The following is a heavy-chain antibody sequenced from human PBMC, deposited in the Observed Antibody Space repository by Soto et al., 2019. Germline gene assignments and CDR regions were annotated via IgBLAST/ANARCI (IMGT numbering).Heavy chain of an antibody. J-gene: IGHJ4*02. V-gene: IGHV3-23*01. CDR1: GLTFGSRA. CDR3: SEGLDGSHPGSRIFGL. D-gene: IGHD3-3*01. CDR2: ITDTVGDA. Sequence: PGGSLRLSCVASGLTFGSRAMTWVRQAPGEGLQWVSTITDTVGDAKYADSVRGRFVISRDNSKKTLYLQMTSLTAEDSAMYYLSEGLDGSHPGSRIFGLRGRGTTVTVSS.